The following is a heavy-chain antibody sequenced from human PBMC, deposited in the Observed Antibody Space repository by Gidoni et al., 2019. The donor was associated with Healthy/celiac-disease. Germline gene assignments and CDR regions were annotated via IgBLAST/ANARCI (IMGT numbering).Heavy chain of an antibody. CDR3: ARRTLYYYDSSGYYLSG. J-gene: IGHJ4*02. CDR2: ISSSSSYI. Sequence: EVQLVESGGGLVKPGGSLRLSCAASGFTFSSYSMHWVRQAPGKGLEWVSSISSSSSYIYYADSVKGRFTISRDNAKNSLYLQMNSLRAEDTAVYYCARRTLYYYDSSGYYLSGWGQGTLVTVSS. D-gene: IGHD3-22*01. V-gene: IGHV3-21*01. CDR1: GFTFSSYS.